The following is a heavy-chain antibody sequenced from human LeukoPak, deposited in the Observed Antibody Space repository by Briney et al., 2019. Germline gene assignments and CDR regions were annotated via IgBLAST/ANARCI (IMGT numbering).Heavy chain of an antibody. Sequence: GGSLRLSCAASGFTFSSYAMSWVRQAPGKGLEWVSAISGSGGSTYYADSVKGRFTISRDNAKNSLYLQMNNLRAEDTAVYYCARDTPSQIAGDYYYYYGMDVWGQGTTVTVSS. CDR3: ARDTPSQIAGDYYYYYGMDV. D-gene: IGHD7-27*01. V-gene: IGHV3-23*01. CDR2: ISGSGGST. J-gene: IGHJ6*02. CDR1: GFTFSSYA.